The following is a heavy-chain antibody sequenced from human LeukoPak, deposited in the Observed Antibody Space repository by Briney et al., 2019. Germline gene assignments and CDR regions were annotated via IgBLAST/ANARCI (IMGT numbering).Heavy chain of an antibody. J-gene: IGHJ3*02. CDR1: GYTFTSYY. Sequence: ASVKVSCKASGYTFTSYYMHWARQAPGQGLEWMGIINPSGGSTSYAQKFQGRVTMTRDTSTSTVYMELSSLRSEDTAVYYCARGGFADYDFWSGSTDGFDIWGQGTMVTVSS. D-gene: IGHD3-3*01. CDR2: INPSGGST. CDR3: ARGGFADYDFWSGSTDGFDI. V-gene: IGHV1-46*01.